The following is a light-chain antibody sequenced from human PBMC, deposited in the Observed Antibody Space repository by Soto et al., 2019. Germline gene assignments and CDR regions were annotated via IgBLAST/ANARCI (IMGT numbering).Light chain of an antibody. J-gene: IGKJ2*01. CDR3: LQDYNYPYT. CDR2: AAS. Sequence: AIQMTQSPSSLSASVGDRVAITCRASQGIRNNLGWYQQKPGKAPKLLIYAASSLQSGVPSRFGGSGSGTDFTLTISSLQPEDFATYFCLQDYNYPYTFGQGTKLEIK. V-gene: IGKV1-6*01. CDR1: QGIRNN.